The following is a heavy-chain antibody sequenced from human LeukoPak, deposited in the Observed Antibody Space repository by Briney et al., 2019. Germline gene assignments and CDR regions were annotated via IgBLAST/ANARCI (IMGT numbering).Heavy chain of an antibody. Sequence: GGSLRLSCAASGFTFSDYNMNWVRQAPGKGLEWVSSITGRSSYTHNADSVRGRFAISRDNTKNSLSLQMNSLRAEDTAVYYCARDGSSYGFFDFWGQGTLVTVSS. CDR1: GFTFSDYN. J-gene: IGHJ4*02. CDR3: ARDGSSYGFFDF. CDR2: ITGRSSYT. D-gene: IGHD5-18*01. V-gene: IGHV3-21*06.